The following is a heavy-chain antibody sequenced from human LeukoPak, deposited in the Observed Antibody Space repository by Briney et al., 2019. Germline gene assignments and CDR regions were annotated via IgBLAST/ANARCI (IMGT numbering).Heavy chain of an antibody. CDR1: GDSISTYY. CDR3: ARGLWFAVPGAFDI. V-gene: IGHV4-59*01. CDR2: INYSGIT. D-gene: IGHD3-10*01. Sequence: SETLSLTCTVSGDSISTYYWSWIRQPPGKRLERIGYINYSGITNYNPSLKSRVTISVDTSKNQFSLKLSSVTAADTAAYYCARGLWFAVPGAFDIWGRGTMVTVSS. J-gene: IGHJ3*02.